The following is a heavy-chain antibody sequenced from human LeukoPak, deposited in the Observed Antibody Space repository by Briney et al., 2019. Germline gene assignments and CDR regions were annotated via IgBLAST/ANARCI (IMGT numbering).Heavy chain of an antibody. Sequence: PSETLSLTCAVSGGSISSSNWWSWVRQPPGKGLEWIGEIYHSGSTNYNPSLKSRVTISVDKSKNQFSLKLSSVTAADTAVYYCARACQSRHYYYGMDVWGQGTTVTVSS. V-gene: IGHV4-4*02. J-gene: IGHJ6*02. D-gene: IGHD2-2*01. CDR1: GGSISSSNW. CDR3: ARACQSRHYYYGMDV. CDR2: IYHSGST.